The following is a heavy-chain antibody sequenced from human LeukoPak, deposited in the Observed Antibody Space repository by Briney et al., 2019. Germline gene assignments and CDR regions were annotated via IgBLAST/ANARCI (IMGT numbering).Heavy chain of an antibody. J-gene: IGHJ6*03. CDR1: GFTFSSYS. CDR2: ISSSSSYI. CDR3: ARDGPMVRGVIKYYYMDV. Sequence: GGSLRLSCAASGFTFSSYSMNWVRQAPGKGLEWVSSISSSSSYIYYADSVKGRFTISRDNAKNSLYLQMSSLRAEDTAVYYCARDGPMVRGVIKYYYMDVWGKGTTVTVSS. V-gene: IGHV3-21*01. D-gene: IGHD3-10*01.